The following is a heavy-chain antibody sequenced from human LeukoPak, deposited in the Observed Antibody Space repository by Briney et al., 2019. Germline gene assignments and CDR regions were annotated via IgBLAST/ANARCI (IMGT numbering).Heavy chain of an antibody. D-gene: IGHD3-22*01. Sequence: SETLSLTCAVFGGSLSDHDWSWIRQSPGKGLEWIGEINHRGVTNYNPSLKSRVTLSLDTSKNPVSLKMNSLTAADTAVYYCARGKEDLSMIVMIVTAVEFYFDSWGPGTLVTVSS. CDR1: GGSLSDHD. CDR2: INHRGVT. J-gene: IGHJ4*02. V-gene: IGHV4-34*01. CDR3: ARGKEDLSMIVMIVTAVEFYFDS.